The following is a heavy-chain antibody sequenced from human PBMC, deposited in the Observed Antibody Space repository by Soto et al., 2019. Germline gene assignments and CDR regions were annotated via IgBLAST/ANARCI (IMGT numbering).Heavy chain of an antibody. Sequence: QLQLQESGSGLVKPSQTLSLTCAVSGGSISSGGYSWSWIRQPPGKGLEWIGYIYHSGSTYYNPSLKSRVTISIDRSKNQFSVKLSSVTAADTAVYYCARAGITGTSDAFDIWGQGTMVTVSS. CDR1: GGSISSGGYS. J-gene: IGHJ3*02. D-gene: IGHD1-20*01. CDR2: IYHSGST. CDR3: ARAGITGTSDAFDI. V-gene: IGHV4-30-2*01.